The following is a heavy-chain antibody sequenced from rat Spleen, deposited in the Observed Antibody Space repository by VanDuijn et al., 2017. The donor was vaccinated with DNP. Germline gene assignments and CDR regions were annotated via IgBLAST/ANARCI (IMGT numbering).Heavy chain of an antibody. CDR3: ARPLYYYSGGFAY. J-gene: IGHJ3*01. CDR1: GFTFSDYY. D-gene: IGHD1-1*01. CDR2: ISYDGGRT. Sequence: EVQLVESGGGLVQPGRSLKLSCTASGFTFSDYYMAWVRQAPTKGLEWVAYISYDGGRTYNGDSVKGRFTISRDNAKSTLYLQMNSLRSEDMATYYCARPLYYYSGGFAYWGQGSLVTVSS. V-gene: IGHV5-22*01.